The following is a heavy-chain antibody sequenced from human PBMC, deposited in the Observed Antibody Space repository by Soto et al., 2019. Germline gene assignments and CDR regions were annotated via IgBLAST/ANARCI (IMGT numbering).Heavy chain of an antibody. V-gene: IGHV4-34*01. J-gene: IGHJ4*02. CDR1: GGSFSANH. Sequence: PSETLSLTCAISGGSFSANHWSWIRQSPGQGLEWIGEITLGGSTNYSPSLKSRVSISVDEGKKQFSLEMTSVTAADTAVYYCATLRLSAGPYFDYWGLGTLVTVSS. CDR3: ATLRLSAGPYFDY. CDR2: ITLGGST. D-gene: IGHD6-19*01.